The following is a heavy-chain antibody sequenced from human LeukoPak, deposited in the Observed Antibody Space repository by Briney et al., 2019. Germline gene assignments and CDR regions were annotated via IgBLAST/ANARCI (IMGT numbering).Heavy chain of an antibody. V-gene: IGHV1-8*01. CDR1: GYTFTSYD. CDR3: ARARPGIPLYYYYMDV. D-gene: IGHD6-13*01. J-gene: IGHJ6*03. CDR2: MNPNSGNT. Sequence: GASVKVSCKASGYTFTSYDINWVRQATGQGLEWMGWMNPNSGNTGYAQKFQGRVTMTRNTSISTAYMELSSLRTEDTAVYYCARARPGIPLYYYYMDVWGKGTTVTVSS.